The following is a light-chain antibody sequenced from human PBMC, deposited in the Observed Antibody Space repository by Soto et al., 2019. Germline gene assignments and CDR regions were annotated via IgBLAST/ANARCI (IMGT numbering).Light chain of an antibody. J-gene: IGKJ1*01. Sequence: MVMTQSPATLSLSPVGRATLSCRASQSVIINLAWYQQKPGQAPRLLIYGASARATGIPARFSGSGSGTDFTLTINSLAPEDFAIYYCHQRQSWPRTFGQGTKVDIK. V-gene: IGKV3-15*01. CDR2: GAS. CDR1: QSVIIN. CDR3: HQRQSWPRT.